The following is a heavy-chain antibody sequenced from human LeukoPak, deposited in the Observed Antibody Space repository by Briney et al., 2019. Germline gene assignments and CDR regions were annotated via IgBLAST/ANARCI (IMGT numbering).Heavy chain of an antibody. Sequence: SVTVSCKASGGTFSSYAISWVRQAPGQGLEWMGGIIPIFGTANYAQKFQGRVTITADESTSTAYMELSSLRSEDTAVYYCARQRVALFSGGSSYPFQHWGQGTLVTVSS. CDR2: IIPIFGTA. CDR1: GGTFSSYA. CDR3: ARQRVALFSGGSSYPFQH. D-gene: IGHD2-15*01. J-gene: IGHJ1*01. V-gene: IGHV1-69*13.